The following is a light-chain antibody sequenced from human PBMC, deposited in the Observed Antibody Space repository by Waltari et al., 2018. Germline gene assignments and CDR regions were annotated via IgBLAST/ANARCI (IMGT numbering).Light chain of an antibody. J-gene: IGLJ2*01. CDR2: KDR. CDR1: ALPTQY. Sequence: SYELTQPPSVSVSPGQTARTPCSGDALPTQYVYWYQQKSGQAPILVMYKDRERPSGIPERFSGSSSGTTVTLTISGVQAEDEADYYCQSGDNSGTNRVLFGGGTKLTVL. CDR3: QSGDNSGTNRVL. V-gene: IGLV3-25*03.